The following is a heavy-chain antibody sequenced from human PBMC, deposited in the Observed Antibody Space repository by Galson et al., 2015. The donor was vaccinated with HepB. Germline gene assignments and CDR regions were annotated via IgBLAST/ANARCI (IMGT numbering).Heavy chain of an antibody. D-gene: IGHD6-6*01. V-gene: IGHV3-23*01. J-gene: IGHJ5*02. Sequence: SLGLSGEASGFTFSSYAMPWVRQAPGKGLEWVSSISGSGGSTYYADSVKGRFTISRDNSKNTLYLQMNSLRAEDTAVYYCAKEGYSSSPVGWFDPWGQGTLVTVSS. CDR1: GFTFSSYA. CDR3: AKEGYSSSPVGWFDP. CDR2: ISGSGGST.